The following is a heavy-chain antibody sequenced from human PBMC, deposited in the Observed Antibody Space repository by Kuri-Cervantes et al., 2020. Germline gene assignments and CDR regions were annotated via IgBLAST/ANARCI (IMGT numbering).Heavy chain of an antibody. CDR2: ISAYNGNT. CDR3: ARDEPSGYYKTHTGGMDV. CDR1: GYTFTSYA. D-gene: IGHD3-22*01. V-gene: IGHV1-18*01. J-gene: IGHJ6*02. Sequence: GGSLRLSCKASGYTFTSYAMHWVRQAPGQRLEWMGWISAYNGNTNYAQKLQGRVTMTTDTSTSTAYMELRSLRSDDTAVYYCARDEPSGYYKTHTGGMDVWGQGTTVTVSS.